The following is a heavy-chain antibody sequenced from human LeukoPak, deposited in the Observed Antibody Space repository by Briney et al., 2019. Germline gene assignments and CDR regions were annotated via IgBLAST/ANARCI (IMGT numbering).Heavy chain of an antibody. D-gene: IGHD6-13*01. CDR2: ISGSGGST. CDR3: AKGLAAAGTPEGWFDP. V-gene: IGHV3-23*01. Sequence: GGSLTLYCAASGFTFSSYAMSWVRQAPGKGLEWVSAISGSGGSTYYADSVKGRFTISRDNSKNTLYLQMNSLRAEDTAVYYCAKGLAAAGTPEGWFDPWGQGTLVSVS. CDR1: GFTFSSYA. J-gene: IGHJ5*02.